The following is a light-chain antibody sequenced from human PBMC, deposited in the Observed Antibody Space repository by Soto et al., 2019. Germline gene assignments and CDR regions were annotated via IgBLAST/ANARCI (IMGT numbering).Light chain of an antibody. J-gene: IGLJ1*01. Sequence: QSVLTQPASVSGSPRQSITLSCTGTSSDVGSYNLVSWYQQHPGKAPKLMIYEVSKRPSGVSNRFSGSKSGNTASLTISGLQAEDEADYYCCSYAGSSTNYVFGTGTKVTVL. CDR1: SSDVGSYNL. V-gene: IGLV2-23*02. CDR2: EVS. CDR3: CSYAGSSTNYV.